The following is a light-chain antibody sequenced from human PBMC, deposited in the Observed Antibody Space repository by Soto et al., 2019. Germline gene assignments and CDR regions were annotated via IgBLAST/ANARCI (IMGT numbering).Light chain of an antibody. J-gene: IGKJ1*01. CDR1: QSLLHSNGYNY. Sequence: DIVMTQSPLSLPVTPGEPASISCRSSQSLLHSNGYNYLDWYLQKPGQSPQLLIYLGSNRASGVPDRFSGSGSGTDFTLKISRVEAEDVGVYYCMQYGRSKRWTFGQGTRWIS. CDR2: LGS. CDR3: MQYGRSKRWT. V-gene: IGKV2-28*01.